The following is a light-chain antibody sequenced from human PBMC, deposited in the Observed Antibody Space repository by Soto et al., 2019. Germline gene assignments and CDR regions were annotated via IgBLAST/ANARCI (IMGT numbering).Light chain of an antibody. CDR2: GAS. J-gene: IGKJ4*01. V-gene: IGKV3-15*01. CDR1: QSVSSN. Sequence: EIVMTQSPATLSVFPGERATLSCRASQSVSSNLAWYQQKPGQAPRLLIYGASTRATGIPARFSGSGSGTEFTLTIYSLQSEDFAVYYCQQYNNWPPLTFGGGTKVEIK. CDR3: QQYNNWPPLT.